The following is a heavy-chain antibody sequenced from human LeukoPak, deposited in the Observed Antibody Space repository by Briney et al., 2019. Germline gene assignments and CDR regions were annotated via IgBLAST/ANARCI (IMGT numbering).Heavy chain of an antibody. Sequence: ASVKVSCKASGYTFTGYYMHWVRQAPGQGLEWMGWINPNSGGTNYAQKFQGRVTTTRDTSISTAYMELSRLRSDDTAVYYCARASYYYDSSGDYWGQGTLVTVSS. V-gene: IGHV1-2*02. CDR3: ARASYYYDSSGDY. D-gene: IGHD3-22*01. J-gene: IGHJ4*02. CDR1: GYTFTGYY. CDR2: INPNSGGT.